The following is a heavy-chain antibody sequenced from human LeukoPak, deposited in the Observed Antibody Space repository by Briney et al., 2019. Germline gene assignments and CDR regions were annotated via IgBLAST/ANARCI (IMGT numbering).Heavy chain of an antibody. J-gene: IGHJ6*03. CDR3: ASLRVGSSFGYQYYIDV. CDR1: GGSISSYY. D-gene: IGHD6-13*01. CDR2: IYYSGST. Sequence: SETLSLTCTVSGGSISSYYWSWIRQPPGKGLEWIGYIYYSGSTNYNPSLKSRVTISVDTSKNQFSLKLSSVTAADTAVYYCASLRVGSSFGYQYYIDVWGKGTTVAVSS. V-gene: IGHV4-59*12.